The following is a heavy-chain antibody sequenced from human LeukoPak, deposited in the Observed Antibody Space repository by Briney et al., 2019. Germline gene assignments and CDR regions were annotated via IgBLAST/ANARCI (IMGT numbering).Heavy chain of an antibody. V-gene: IGHV3-23*01. CDR1: GFTSSVFD. Sequence: GGSLRLSCAGSGFTSSVFDMNWVRQAPGKGLEWVSAISGSGGNTYYADSVKGRFTISRDNSKNTLYLQMNSLRAEDAAVYYCANEYSKGDIWGQGTMVTVSS. J-gene: IGHJ3*02. CDR2: ISGSGGNT. CDR3: ANEYSKGDI. D-gene: IGHD4-11*01.